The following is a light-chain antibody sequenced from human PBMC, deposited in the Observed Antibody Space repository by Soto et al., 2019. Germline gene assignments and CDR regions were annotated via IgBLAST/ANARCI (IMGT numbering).Light chain of an antibody. V-gene: IGKV3-15*01. CDR2: GAS. J-gene: IGKJ3*01. Sequence: EIVMTQSPATLSVSPGERATLPCRASQTVSANLAWYQQKPGQAPRLLIYGASTRATGTPARFSGSGSGTEFTLTISSLQSEDFAVYYCQQYNDWPPSTFGPGTSVDI. CDR3: QQYNDWPPST. CDR1: QTVSAN.